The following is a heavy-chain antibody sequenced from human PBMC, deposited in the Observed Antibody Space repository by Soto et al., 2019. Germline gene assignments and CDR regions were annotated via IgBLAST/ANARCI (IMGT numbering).Heavy chain of an antibody. V-gene: IGHV4-39*01. CDR2: IYYSGST. D-gene: IGHD5-18*01. CDR3: ARLEGYSYGLPDY. Sequence: SETLSLTCTVSGGSISSSNYYWGWIRQPPGKGLEWIGSIYYSGSTYYNPSLKSRVTISVDTSKNQFSLKLSSVTAADTAVYYCARLEGYSYGLPDYWGQGTLVTVSS. J-gene: IGHJ4*02. CDR1: GGSISSSNYY.